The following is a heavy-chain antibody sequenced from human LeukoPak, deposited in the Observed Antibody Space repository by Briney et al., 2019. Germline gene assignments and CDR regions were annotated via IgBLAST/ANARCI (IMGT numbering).Heavy chain of an antibody. D-gene: IGHD3-22*01. Sequence: PSETLSLTCTVSGGSISSSSYYWGWIRQPPGKGLEWIGSIYYSGSTYYNPSLKSRVTISVDTSKNQFSLKLSSVTAADTAVYYCARHIAYDRSGYYFDYWGQGTLVTVSS. CDR2: IYYSGST. V-gene: IGHV4-39*01. CDR3: ARHIAYDRSGYYFDY. CDR1: GGSISSSSYY. J-gene: IGHJ4*02.